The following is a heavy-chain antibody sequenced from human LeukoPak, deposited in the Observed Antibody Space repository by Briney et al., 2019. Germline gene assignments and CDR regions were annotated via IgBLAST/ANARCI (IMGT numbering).Heavy chain of an antibody. Sequence: PGGSLRLSCAASGFTFSSYSMNWVRQAPGKGLEWVSSISSSSSYIYYADSVKGRFTISRDNAKNSLYLQMNSLRAEDTAVYYCARDDFYYDSSGYYLGYMDVWGKGTTVTISS. J-gene: IGHJ6*03. CDR1: GFTFSSYS. CDR3: ARDDFYYDSSGYYLGYMDV. CDR2: ISSSSSYI. V-gene: IGHV3-21*01. D-gene: IGHD3-22*01.